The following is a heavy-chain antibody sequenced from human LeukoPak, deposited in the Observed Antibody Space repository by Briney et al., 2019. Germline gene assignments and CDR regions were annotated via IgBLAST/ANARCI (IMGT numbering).Heavy chain of an antibody. V-gene: IGHV4-59*01. Sequence: SETLSLTCTVSGGSISNYYWTWIRQPPGKALEWIGYVYHSGTTNYNPSLKSRVTISVDTSKNQFSLKLSSVTAADTAVYYCARGPRDDYGDTVPFDYWGQGTLVTVSS. CDR1: GGSISNYY. D-gene: IGHD4-17*01. J-gene: IGHJ4*02. CDR2: VYHSGTT. CDR3: ARGPRDDYGDTVPFDY.